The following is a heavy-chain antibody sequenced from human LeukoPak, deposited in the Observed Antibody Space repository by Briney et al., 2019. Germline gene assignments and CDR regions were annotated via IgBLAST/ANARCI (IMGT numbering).Heavy chain of an antibody. CDR2: ISGSGGST. V-gene: IGHV3-23*01. D-gene: IGHD2-2*01. CDR3: AKGGYCSSTSCYGYYYYYMDV. Sequence: GGSLRLSCAASGFTFSSYAMSWVRQAPGKGLEWVSSISGSGGSTYYADSVKGRFTISRDNSKNTLYLQMNSLRAEDTAVYYCAKGGYCSSTSCYGYYYYYMDVWGKGTTATVSS. J-gene: IGHJ6*03. CDR1: GFTFSSYA.